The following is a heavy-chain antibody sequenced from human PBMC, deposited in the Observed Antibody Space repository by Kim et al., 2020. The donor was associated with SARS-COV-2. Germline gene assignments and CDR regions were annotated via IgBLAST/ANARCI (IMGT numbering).Heavy chain of an antibody. Sequence: GGSLRLSCAASGFTFSSYAMSWVRQAPGKGLEWVSAISGSGGSTYYADSVKGRFTISRDNSKNTLYLQMNSLRAEDTAVYYCAKARGNVLRFLEWLSPFDPCGQGTLVTVSS. J-gene: IGHJ5*02. CDR1: GFTFSSYA. D-gene: IGHD3-3*01. V-gene: IGHV3-23*01. CDR2: ISGSGGST. CDR3: AKARGNVLRFLEWLSPFDP.